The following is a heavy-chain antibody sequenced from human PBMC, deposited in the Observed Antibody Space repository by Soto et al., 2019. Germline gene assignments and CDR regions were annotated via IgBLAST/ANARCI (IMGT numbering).Heavy chain of an antibody. CDR1: GFTFSTYA. D-gene: IGHD2-8*02. V-gene: IGHV3-23*01. CDR2: MSGSGATT. CDR3: AKGSSCTSVRCHLAPFES. Sequence: EVQLLESGGGFVQPGGSLRLSCAASGFTFSTYAMSWVRQSPGKGLEWVSAMSGSGATTHHADSVKGRFTISRDNSKNTLYLQLNSLRAEDTAVYFCAKGSSCTSVRCHLAPFESWGQGTLVTVSS. J-gene: IGHJ4*02.